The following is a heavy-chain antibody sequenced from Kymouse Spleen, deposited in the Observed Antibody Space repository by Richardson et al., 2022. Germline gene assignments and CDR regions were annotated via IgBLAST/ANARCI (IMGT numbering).Heavy chain of an antibody. Sequence: QVQLVESGGGVVQPGRSLRLSCAASGFTFSSYGMHWVRQAPGKGLEWVAVIWYDGSNKYYADSVKGRFTISRDNSKNTLYLQMNSLRAEDTAVYYCARITGTTSVWGQGTTVTVSS. V-gene: IGHV3-33*01. CDR1: GFTFSSYG. J-gene: IGHJ6*02. CDR2: IWYDGSNK. CDR3: ARITGTTSV. D-gene: IGHD1-7*01.